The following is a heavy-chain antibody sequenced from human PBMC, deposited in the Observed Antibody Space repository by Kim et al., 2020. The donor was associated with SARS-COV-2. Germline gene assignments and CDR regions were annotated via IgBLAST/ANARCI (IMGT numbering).Heavy chain of an antibody. J-gene: IGHJ2*01. CDR3: ARACDTPRFCYWYFDL. Sequence: SLKSRVTISVDTSKNQFSLKLSSVTAADTAVYYCARACDTPRFCYWYFDLWGRGTLVTVSS. V-gene: IGHV4-31*02. D-gene: IGHD2-21*01.